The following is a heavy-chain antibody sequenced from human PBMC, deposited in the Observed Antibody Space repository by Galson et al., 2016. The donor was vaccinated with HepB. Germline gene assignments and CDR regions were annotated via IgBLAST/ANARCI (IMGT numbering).Heavy chain of an antibody. D-gene: IGHD6-19*01. CDR1: GYIFSRSG. CDR2: VSAYSGDT. V-gene: IGHV1-18*01. CDR3: ARSNAVAAKYYFCG. Sequence: SVKVSCKASGYIFSRSGVTWLRQAPGQGLEWLGWVSAYSGDTQYAQSLQGRVIMSTDKVTNTSFMDLWSLTSDDTAVYYCARSNAVAAKYYFCGWGQGTLVTVSS. J-gene: IGHJ4*02.